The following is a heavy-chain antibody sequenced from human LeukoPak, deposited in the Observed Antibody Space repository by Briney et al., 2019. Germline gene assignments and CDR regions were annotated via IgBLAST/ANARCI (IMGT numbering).Heavy chain of an antibody. CDR1: GFTFSSYS. D-gene: IGHD3-16*01. CDR3: ARAFGGGGSPFDI. J-gene: IGHJ3*02. CDR2: ISSSSSYI. Sequence: PGGSLKLSCAASGFTFSSYSMNWVRQAPGKGLEWVSSISSSSSYIYYADSVKGRFTISRDNAKNSLYLQMNSLRAEDTAVYYCARAFGGGGSPFDIWGQGTMVTVSS. V-gene: IGHV3-21*01.